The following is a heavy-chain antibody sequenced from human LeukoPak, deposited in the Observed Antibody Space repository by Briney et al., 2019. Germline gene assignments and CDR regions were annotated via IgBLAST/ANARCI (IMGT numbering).Heavy chain of an antibody. CDR3: AIRIAAAAILDY. J-gene: IGHJ4*02. D-gene: IGHD6-13*01. CDR2: ISGSGGST. Sequence: GGSLRLSCAAFGFPLSSYAMSWVRQAPGKGLEWVSAISGSGGSTYYADSVKGRFTISRDNSKNTLYLQMNSLRAEDTAVYYCAIRIAAAAILDYWGQGTLVTVSS. CDR1: GFPLSSYA. V-gene: IGHV3-23*01.